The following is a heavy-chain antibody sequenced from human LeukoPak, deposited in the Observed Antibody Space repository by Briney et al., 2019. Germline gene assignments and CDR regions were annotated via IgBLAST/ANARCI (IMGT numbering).Heavy chain of an antibody. CDR2: MNCNTGDT. Sequence: ASVKVSCKASGYTFTTYDINWVRQAPGQGLEWMGWMNCNTGDTGYAQKFQGRPTMTSDTSITTAYMELTSLTSEDTAVYFCARGVATNYWGQGTLVTVSS. D-gene: IGHD5-12*01. V-gene: IGHV1-8*01. CDR1: GYTFTTYD. CDR3: ARGVATNY. J-gene: IGHJ4*02.